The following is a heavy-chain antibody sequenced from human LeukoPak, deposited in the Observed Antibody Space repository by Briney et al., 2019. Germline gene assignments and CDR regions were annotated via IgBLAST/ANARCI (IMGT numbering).Heavy chain of an antibody. CDR2: IKQDGSVK. Sequence: GGSLRLSCAVSGFTFSDYYMSWIRQAPGKGLEWVANIKQDGSVKYYVDSVKGRFTISRDNAKDSLYLQMNSPRAEDTAVYYCARSTYYYDSTLGATRVGAFDIWGQGTMVTVSS. D-gene: IGHD3-22*01. J-gene: IGHJ3*02. CDR1: GFTFSDYY. CDR3: ARSTYYYDSTLGATRVGAFDI. V-gene: IGHV3-7*01.